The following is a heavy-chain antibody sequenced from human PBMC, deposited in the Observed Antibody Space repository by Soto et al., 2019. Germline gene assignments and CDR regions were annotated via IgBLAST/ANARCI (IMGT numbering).Heavy chain of an antibody. CDR3: ARDLSHCTGGHCYSPNGLDV. V-gene: IGHV3-30-3*01. CDR1: GFTFSNYA. Sequence: QVQLVESGGGMVQPERSLRLSCAASGFTFSNYAMHWVRQAPGKGLEWVAIISYDGNNKFYAESVRGRFTISRDNSKNTLFLEMNSLRTEDTAGYYCARDLSHCTGGHCYSPNGLDVWGQGTTVTVSS. J-gene: IGHJ6*02. D-gene: IGHD2-8*02. CDR2: ISYDGNNK.